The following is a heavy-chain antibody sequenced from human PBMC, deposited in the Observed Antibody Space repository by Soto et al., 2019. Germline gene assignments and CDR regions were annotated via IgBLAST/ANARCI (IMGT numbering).Heavy chain of an antibody. D-gene: IGHD1-26*01. CDR2: LWHDGSHE. Sequence: QVHLVESGGGVVQHGMSLRLSCAASGFTFSNYGMHWVRQAPGRGLEWVAVLWHDGSHEYYADSVKGRFTISRDNSRNMLYIQMNGPKAEDTALYYCAGGYYSFDYWGQGTLVTVSS. CDR3: AGGYYSFDY. J-gene: IGHJ4*02. CDR1: GFTFSNYG. V-gene: IGHV3-33*01.